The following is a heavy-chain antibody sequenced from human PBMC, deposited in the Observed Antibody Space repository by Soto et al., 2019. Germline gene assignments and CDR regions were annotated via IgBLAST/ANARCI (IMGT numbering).Heavy chain of an antibody. CDR1: GYTFTIDH. CDR2: INPSGGGT. Sequence: AALLKGSRKASGYTFTIDHIHWVRQAPGQGLEWVGIINPSGGGTSYAQKLQARVTMTRDTSTSTVYMELSSLRSDDTAVYYCARDSTLAYWGQGTLVTVSS. J-gene: IGHJ4*02. CDR3: ARDSTLAY. V-gene: IGHV1-46*01.